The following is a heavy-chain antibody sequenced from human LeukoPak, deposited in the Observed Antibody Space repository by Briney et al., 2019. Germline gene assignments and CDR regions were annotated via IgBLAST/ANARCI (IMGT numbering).Heavy chain of an antibody. CDR1: GGSPSNHY. D-gene: IGHD5-24*01. CDR2: IHYGGNT. Sequence: SETLSLTCTVSGGSPSNHYWSWIRQPSGKGLEWVGYIHYGGNTDYNPSLKGRLTTPVDTTKNQFALKLSSVTAADTAVYCCVRRGDGYPYYFDYWGQGTLVTVSS. J-gene: IGHJ4*02. V-gene: IGHV4-59*11. CDR3: VRRGDGYPYYFDY.